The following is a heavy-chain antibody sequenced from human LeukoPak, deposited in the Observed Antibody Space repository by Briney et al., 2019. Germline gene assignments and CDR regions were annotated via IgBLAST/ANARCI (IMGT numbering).Heavy chain of an antibody. V-gene: IGHV3-53*01. CDR3: ASGGTGARKFYSDPFHH. CDR2: LYSAGAT. J-gene: IGHJ4*02. D-gene: IGHD2-15*01. CDR1: GFTVSSNY. Sequence: GGSLRLSCAASGFTVSSNYMSWVRQAPGKGLEWVSILYSAGATYYADSVKGRFTISRDNSKNTLYLQMNSLRAEDTAVYYCASGGTGARKFYSDPFHHWGQGTLVTVSS.